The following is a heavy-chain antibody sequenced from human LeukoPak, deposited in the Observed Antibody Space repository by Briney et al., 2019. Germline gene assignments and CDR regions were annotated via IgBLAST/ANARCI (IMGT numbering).Heavy chain of an antibody. J-gene: IGHJ4*02. CDR1: GGTFSSYA. D-gene: IGHD3-22*01. CDR2: IIPIFGTA. Sequence: SVKVSCKASGGTFSSYAISWVRQAPGQGLEWMGGIIPIFGTANYAQKFQGRVTITSDTSASTAYMDLSSLRSEDTAVYYCARSSPYYYDTTGYYYSYFDSWGQGTLVTVSS. V-gene: IGHV1-69*05. CDR3: ARSSPYYYDTTGYYYSYFDS.